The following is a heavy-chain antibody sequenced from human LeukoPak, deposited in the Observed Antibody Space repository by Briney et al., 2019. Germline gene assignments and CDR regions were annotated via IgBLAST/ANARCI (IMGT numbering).Heavy chain of an antibody. V-gene: IGHV5-51*01. Sequence: GESLKISCKGSGYSFTSYWIGWVRQMPWKGLEWMGVIYPGDSDTRYSPSFQGQVTISADKSISTAYLQWSSLKASDTAMYYCATWGYYDSSGYYIFDYWGQGTLVTVSS. D-gene: IGHD3-22*01. J-gene: IGHJ4*02. CDR2: IYPGDSDT. CDR1: GYSFTSYW. CDR3: ATWGYYDSSGYYIFDY.